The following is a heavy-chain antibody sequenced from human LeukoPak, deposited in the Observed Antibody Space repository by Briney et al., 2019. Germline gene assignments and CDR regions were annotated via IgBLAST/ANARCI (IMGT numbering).Heavy chain of an antibody. CDR2: IQENGGEK. J-gene: IGHJ2*01. CDR1: GFTFSSHW. Sequence: GGSLRLSCAASGFTFSSHWMSWVRQAPGKGLEWVADIQENGGEKYYIDSVKGRFTISRDNAKNSLYLQMNSLRVEDTAVYYCARDRRYGSGNYFHYWYFDLWGRGTQVTVSS. D-gene: IGHD3-10*01. V-gene: IGHV3-7*04. CDR3: ARDRRYGSGNYFHYWYFDL.